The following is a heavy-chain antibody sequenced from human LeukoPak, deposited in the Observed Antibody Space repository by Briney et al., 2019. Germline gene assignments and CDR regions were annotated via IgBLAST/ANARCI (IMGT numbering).Heavy chain of an antibody. Sequence: GGSLRLSCAASGFTVSSNYMSWVRQAPGKGLEWVSVIYSGGSTYYADSVKGRFTISRDNSKNTLYLQMNSLRAEDTAVYYCAKCGGSYTYYYYMDVWGKGTTVTVSS. D-gene: IGHD1-26*01. CDR3: AKCGGSYTYYYYMDV. CDR2: IYSGGST. J-gene: IGHJ6*03. V-gene: IGHV3-66*01. CDR1: GFTVSSNY.